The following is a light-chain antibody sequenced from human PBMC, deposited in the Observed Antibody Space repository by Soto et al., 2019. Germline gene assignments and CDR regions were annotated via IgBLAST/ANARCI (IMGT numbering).Light chain of an antibody. CDR1: QTIATY. CDR3: QQSYSSLVT. CDR2: ISS. J-gene: IGKJ4*01. V-gene: IGKV1-39*01. Sequence: IHMAQTPASLSASVLDSDTIPSRASQTIATYLNWCQHKPGRAPKLLIYISSSLNSGVSSRFRGSGSGTDFTLTISGVQPEDSATYYCQQSYSSLVTFGAGTKVDI.